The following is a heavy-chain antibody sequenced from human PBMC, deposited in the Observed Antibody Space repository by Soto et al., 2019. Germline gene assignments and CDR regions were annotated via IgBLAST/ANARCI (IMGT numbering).Heavy chain of an antibody. J-gene: IGHJ5*02. CDR3: TTDTTVTTADKRFDP. CDR1: GFTFSNAW. V-gene: IGHV3-15*01. CDR2: IKSKTDGGTT. D-gene: IGHD4-17*01. Sequence: EVQLVESGGGLVKPGGSLRHSCAASGFTFSNAWMSWVRQAPGKGLEWVGRIKSKTDGGTTDYAAPVKGRFTISRDDSKNTLYLQMNSLKTEDTAVYYCTTDTTVTTADKRFDPWGQGTLVTVSS.